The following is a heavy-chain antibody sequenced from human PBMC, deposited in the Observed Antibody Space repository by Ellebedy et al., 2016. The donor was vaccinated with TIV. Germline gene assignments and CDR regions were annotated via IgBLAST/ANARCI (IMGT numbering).Heavy chain of an antibody. J-gene: IGHJ4*02. CDR1: GLTLSSFA. CDR3: AKGRSGTYIHHAFDS. D-gene: IGHD1-14*01. Sequence: GESLKISCAASGLTLSSFAMSWVRQAPGKGLEWVSHFSDSTYYADSVKGRFTISRDNSKNTLYLQMNSLRADDTDIYYCAKGRSGTYIHHAFDSWGQGTLVTVSS. CDR2: FSDST. V-gene: IGHV3-23*01.